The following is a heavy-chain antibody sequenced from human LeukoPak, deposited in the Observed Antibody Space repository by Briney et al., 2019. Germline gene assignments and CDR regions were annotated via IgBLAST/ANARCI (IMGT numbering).Heavy chain of an antibody. CDR1: GGSFSGYY. CDR2: INHSGST. Sequence: PSETLSLTCAVYGGSFSGYYWSWIRQPPGKGLEWIGEINHSGSTNYNPSLKSRVTISVDTSKNQFSLKLSSVTAADTAVYYCARDRIRPAVDGRGYFQHWGQGTLVTVSS. D-gene: IGHD6-19*01. J-gene: IGHJ1*01. CDR3: ARDRIRPAVDGRGYFQH. V-gene: IGHV4-34*01.